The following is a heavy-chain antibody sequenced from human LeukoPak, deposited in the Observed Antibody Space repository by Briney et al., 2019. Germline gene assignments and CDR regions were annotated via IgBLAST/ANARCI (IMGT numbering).Heavy chain of an antibody. CDR1: GYTFTGYY. CDR3: ARGASSSWHY. J-gene: IGHJ4*02. D-gene: IGHD6-13*01. V-gene: IGHV1-2*04. Sequence: ASVKVSCKASGYTFTGYYMHWVRQAPGQGLEWMGWINPNSGGTNYAQKFQGWVTMTRDTSISTAYMELSRLRSEDTAVYYCARGASSSWHYWGQGTLVTVSS. CDR2: INPNSGGT.